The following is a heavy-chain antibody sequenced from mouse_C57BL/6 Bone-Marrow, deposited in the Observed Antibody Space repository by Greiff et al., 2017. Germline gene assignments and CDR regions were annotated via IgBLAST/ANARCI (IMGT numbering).Heavy chain of an antibody. CDR2: IDPSDSYT. V-gene: IGHV1-50*01. CDR1: GYTFTSYW. Sequence: QVQLKQPGAELVKPGASVKLSCKASGYTFTSYWMQWVKQRPGQGLEWIGEIDPSDSYTNYNQKFKGKATLTVDTSSSTAYMQLSSLTSEDSAVYYCARSTLGTVVATDYAMDYWGQGTSVTVSS. J-gene: IGHJ4*01. CDR3: ARSTLGTVVATDYAMDY. D-gene: IGHD1-1*01.